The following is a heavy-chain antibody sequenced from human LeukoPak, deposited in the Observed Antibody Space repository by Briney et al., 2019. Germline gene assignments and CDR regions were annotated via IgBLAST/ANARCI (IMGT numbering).Heavy chain of an antibody. V-gene: IGHV4-4*09. CDR1: GGSISSYY. D-gene: IGHD5-18*01. CDR3: ARHVAGYSYGPDAFDI. J-gene: IGHJ3*02. Sequence: ASETLSLTCTVSGGSISSYYWNWIRQPPGKGLEWIGYIYTSGSTNYNPSLKSRVTISVDTSKNQFSLKLSSVTAADTAVYYCARHVAGYSYGPDAFDIWGQGTMVTVSS. CDR2: IYTSGST.